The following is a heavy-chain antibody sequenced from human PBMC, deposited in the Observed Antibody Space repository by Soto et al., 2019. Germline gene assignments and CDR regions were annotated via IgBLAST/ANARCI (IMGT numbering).Heavy chain of an antibody. J-gene: IGHJ4*02. V-gene: IGHV3-74*03. Sequence: GGSLRLSCAASGLTFRSYWMHWVRQAPGKGLVWVSRINTDGSVAMYVDSVKGRFTISRDNAKNTLYLHMNSLRAEDTAIYFCAKDPNGDYVGAFDSWGQGSLVTVSS. CDR2: INTDGSVA. D-gene: IGHD4-17*01. CDR1: GLTFRSYW. CDR3: AKDPNGDYVGAFDS.